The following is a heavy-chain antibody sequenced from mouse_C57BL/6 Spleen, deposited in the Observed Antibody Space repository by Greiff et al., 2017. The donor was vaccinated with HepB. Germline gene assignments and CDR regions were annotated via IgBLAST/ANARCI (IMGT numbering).Heavy chain of an antibody. CDR3: ARREHWYFDV. CDR2: ISYDGSN. Sequence: EVKLMESGPGLVKPSQSLSLTCSVTGYSITSGYYWNWIRQFPGNKLEWMGYISYDGSNNYNPSLKNRISITRDTSKNQFFLKLNSVTTEDTATYYCARREHWYFDVWGTGTTVTVSS. CDR1: GYSITSGYY. J-gene: IGHJ1*03. V-gene: IGHV3-6*01.